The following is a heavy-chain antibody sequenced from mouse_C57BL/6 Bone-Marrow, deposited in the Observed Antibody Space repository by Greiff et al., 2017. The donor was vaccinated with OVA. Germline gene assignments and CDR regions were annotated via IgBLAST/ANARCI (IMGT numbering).Heavy chain of an antibody. CDR1: GFTFSDYG. CDR2: ISNLAYSI. D-gene: IGHD1-1*01. V-gene: IGHV5-15*01. Sequence: EVNVVESGGGLVQPGGSLKLSCAASGFTFSDYGMAWVRQAPRKGPEWVAFISNLAYSIYYADTVTGRFTISRENAKNTLYLEMSSLRSEDTAMYYGARHSPSTTVVATGYFDVWGTGTTVTVSS. CDR3: ARHSPSTTVVATGYFDV. J-gene: IGHJ1*03.